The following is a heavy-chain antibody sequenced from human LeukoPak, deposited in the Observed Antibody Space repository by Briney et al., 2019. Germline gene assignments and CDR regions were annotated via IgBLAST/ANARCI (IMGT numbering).Heavy chain of an antibody. CDR3: ARGPTYQPIDY. D-gene: IGHD2-2*01. Sequence: SETLSLTCTVSGGPISISNYYWGWIRQPPGKGLEWIASIHYSETTYYNPSLKSRVTISVDTSKNHFSLKLSSVTAADTAVYYCARGPTYQPIDYWGQGTLVTVSS. CDR2: IHYSETT. CDR1: GGPISISNYY. J-gene: IGHJ4*02. V-gene: IGHV4-39*02.